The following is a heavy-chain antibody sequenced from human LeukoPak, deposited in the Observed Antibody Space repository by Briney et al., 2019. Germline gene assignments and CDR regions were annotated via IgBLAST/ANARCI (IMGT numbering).Heavy chain of an antibody. J-gene: IGHJ6*02. Sequence: PSETLSLTCTVSGGSISSGGYYWSWIRQHPGKGQEWIGYIYYSGSTYYNPSLKSRVTISVDTSKNQFSLKLSSVTAADTAVYYCARDVVVVPAAMKKSYYYYGMDVWGQGTTVTVSS. CDR2: IYYSGST. CDR1: GGSISSGGYY. CDR3: ARDVVVVPAAMKKSYYYYGMDV. V-gene: IGHV4-31*03. D-gene: IGHD2-2*01.